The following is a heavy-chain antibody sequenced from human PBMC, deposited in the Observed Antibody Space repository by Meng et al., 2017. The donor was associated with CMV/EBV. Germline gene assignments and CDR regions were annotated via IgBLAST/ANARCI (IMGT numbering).Heavy chain of an antibody. J-gene: IGHJ6*02. CDR1: GFTFSSYA. D-gene: IGHD2-2*02. CDR2: ISYDGSNK. CDR3: ASLYCSSTSCYNRYYYYYGMDV. V-gene: IGHV3-30-3*01. Sequence: GESLKISCAASGFTFSSYAMHWVRQAPGKGLEWVAVISYDGSNKYYADPVKGRFTIARDNSKNPLYLQMNSLRAEDTAVYYCASLYCSSTSCYNRYYYYYGMDVWGQGTKVTVSS.